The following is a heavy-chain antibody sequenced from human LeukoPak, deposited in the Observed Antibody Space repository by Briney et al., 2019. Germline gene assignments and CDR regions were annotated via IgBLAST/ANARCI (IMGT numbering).Heavy chain of an antibody. V-gene: IGHV1-24*01. J-gene: IGHJ4*02. D-gene: IGHD1-7*01. Sequence: ASVKVSCKVSGYPLPELSMHWVRQAPGKGLEWMGGFDPEDGETIYAQKFQGRVTMTEDTSTDTAYMELSSLRSEDTAVYYCATRGITGTTSLSYWGQGTLVTVSS. CDR3: ATRGITGTTSLSY. CDR2: FDPEDGET. CDR1: GYPLPELS.